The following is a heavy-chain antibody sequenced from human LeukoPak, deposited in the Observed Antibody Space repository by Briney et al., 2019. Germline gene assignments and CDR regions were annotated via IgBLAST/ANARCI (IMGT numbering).Heavy chain of an antibody. CDR1: GFTFSSYS. CDR2: ISSSSSTI. CDR3: ARDLGYSYGYFDY. Sequence: GGSLRLSCAASGFTFSSYSMNWVRQAPGKGLEWVSYISSSSSTIYYADSVKGRCTISRDNAKNSLYLQMNSLRAEDTAVYYCARDLGYSYGYFDYWGQGTLVTVSS. V-gene: IGHV3-48*01. J-gene: IGHJ4*02. D-gene: IGHD5-18*01.